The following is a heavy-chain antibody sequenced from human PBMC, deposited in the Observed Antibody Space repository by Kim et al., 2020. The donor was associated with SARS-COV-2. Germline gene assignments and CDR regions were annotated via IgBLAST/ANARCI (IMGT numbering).Heavy chain of an antibody. CDR3: TRDLVPGGADY. D-gene: IGHD6-6*01. J-gene: IGHJ4*02. CDR1: GFPFDIYS. V-gene: IGHV3-9*01. Sequence: GGSLRLSCATSGFPFDIYSFPFFLPPPVHVLALVSCLLFSLYRIGYSDSLTCRFIVSRDTDNTVHLQMDSLKPEDTALYYCTRDLVPGGADYWGPGTLVTVS. CDR2: LLFSLYRI.